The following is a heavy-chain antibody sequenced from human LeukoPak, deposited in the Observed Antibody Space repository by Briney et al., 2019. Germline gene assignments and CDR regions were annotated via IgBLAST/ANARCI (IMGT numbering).Heavy chain of an antibody. Sequence: GGSLRLSCAASGFTFNIYAMSWVRQAPGKGLEWVSAVSGGGDSTYYADSVKGRFTISRDNSKSTLYLQMNSLRVEDTAVYYCAKLGRNYFDYWGQGTLVTVSS. J-gene: IGHJ4*02. CDR2: VSGGGDST. CDR3: AKLGRNYFDY. V-gene: IGHV3-23*01. CDR1: GFTFNIYA. D-gene: IGHD3-10*01.